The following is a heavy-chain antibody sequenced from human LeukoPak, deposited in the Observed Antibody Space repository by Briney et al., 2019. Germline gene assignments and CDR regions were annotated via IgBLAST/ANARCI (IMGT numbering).Heavy chain of an antibody. J-gene: IGHJ6*03. V-gene: IGHV4-39*07. CDR1: GGSINSRTYY. CDR2: SYYSGTI. CDR3: ARGSHYYYYMDV. Sequence: SETLSLTCTVSGGSINSRTYYWGWIRQPPGKGLEWIGTSYYSGTIHYNPSLKSRVTISVDTSKNQFSLKLSSLTAADTAVYYCARGSHYYYYMDVWGKGTPVTVSS.